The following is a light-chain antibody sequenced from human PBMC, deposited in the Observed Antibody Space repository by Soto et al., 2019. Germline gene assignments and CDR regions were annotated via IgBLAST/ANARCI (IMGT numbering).Light chain of an antibody. CDR1: QNIDSY. Sequence: DIPMTRSPSSLSVSLGDRVTITCRASQNIDSYLNWYQQKPGKAPKLLIYAASSLQSGVPSGFSGSGSGTDFTLTISSLQPEDFANYYCQQSYTTPYTFGQGTKLEIK. V-gene: IGKV1-39*01. CDR2: AAS. J-gene: IGKJ2*01. CDR3: QQSYTTPYT.